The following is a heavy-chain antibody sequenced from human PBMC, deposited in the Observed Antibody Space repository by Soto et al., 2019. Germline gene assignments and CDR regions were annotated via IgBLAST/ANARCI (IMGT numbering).Heavy chain of an antibody. V-gene: IGHV4-30-4*02. CDR3: ARVREYSGYGNAFDI. Sequence: SETLSLTCTVSGCSISSGDYYWSWIRQPPGKGLEWIGYIYYSGSTYYNPSLKSRVTISVDTSKNQFSLKLTSVTAADTAAYYCARVREYSGYGNAFDIWGQGTMVT. CDR2: IYYSGST. CDR1: GCSISSGDYY. J-gene: IGHJ3*02. D-gene: IGHD5-12*01.